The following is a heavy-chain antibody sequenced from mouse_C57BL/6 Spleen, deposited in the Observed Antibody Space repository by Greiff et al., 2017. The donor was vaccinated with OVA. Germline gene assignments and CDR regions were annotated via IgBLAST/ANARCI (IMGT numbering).Heavy chain of an antibody. CDR3: AREGYYGSSYWFAY. J-gene: IGHJ3*01. D-gene: IGHD1-1*01. Sequence: EVQGVESGGGLVKPGGSLKLSCAASGFTFSDYGMHWVRQAPEKGLEWVAYISSGSSTIYYADTVKGRFTISRDNAKNTLFLQMTSLRSEDTAMYYCAREGYYGSSYWFAYWGQGTLVTVSA. V-gene: IGHV5-17*01. CDR1: GFTFSDYG. CDR2: ISSGSSTI.